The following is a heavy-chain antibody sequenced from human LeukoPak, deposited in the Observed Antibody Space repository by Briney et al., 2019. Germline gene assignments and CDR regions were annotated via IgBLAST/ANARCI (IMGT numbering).Heavy chain of an antibody. D-gene: IGHD1-14*01. CDR1: GFTFSSYS. CDR3: ARSLIAAGAFDI. Sequence: GGSLRLSCAASGFTFSSYSMNWVRQAPGKGLEWVSSISSSSSYIYYADSVKGRFTISRDNAKNSLFLQMNSLRAEDTAVYYCARSLIAAGAFDISGQGTMVTVSS. CDR2: ISSSSSYI. J-gene: IGHJ3*02. V-gene: IGHV3-21*01.